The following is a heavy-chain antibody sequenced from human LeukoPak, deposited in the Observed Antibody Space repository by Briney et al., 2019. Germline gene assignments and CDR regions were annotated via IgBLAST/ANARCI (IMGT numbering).Heavy chain of an antibody. Sequence: SQTLSLTCAISGDSVSANSVAWSWIRQSPSRGLEWLGKTYYRSQWYNEYAVSVKSRITINADTSKNQFSLHLKSVIPEDTAVYYCTKALGRWHNWLDPWGQGTLVTVSS. V-gene: IGHV6-1*01. J-gene: IGHJ5*02. D-gene: IGHD4-23*01. CDR2: TYYRSQWYN. CDR3: TKALGRWHNWLDP. CDR1: GDSVSANSVA.